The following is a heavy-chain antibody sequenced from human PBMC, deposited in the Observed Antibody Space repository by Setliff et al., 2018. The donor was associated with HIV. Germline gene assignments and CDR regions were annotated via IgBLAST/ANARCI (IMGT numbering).Heavy chain of an antibody. CDR2: INHSGST. Sequence: SETLSLTCAVYGESFSGYFWSWIRQPPGKGLEWIGEINHSGSTNYNPSLKSRVSISVATSKNQFSLKLSSVTAADTAVYYCARGSVFWDRGNHYQYMDVWATGTTVTVSS. CDR1: GESFSGYF. V-gene: IGHV4-34*01. CDR3: ARGSVFWDRGNHYQYMDV. J-gene: IGHJ6*03. D-gene: IGHD3-10*01.